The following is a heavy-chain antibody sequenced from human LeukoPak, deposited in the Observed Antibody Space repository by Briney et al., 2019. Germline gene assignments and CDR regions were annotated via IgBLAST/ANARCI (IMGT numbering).Heavy chain of an antibody. CDR2: IIPIFGTA. V-gene: IGHV1-69*05. Sequence: SVKVSCKASGGTFSSYAISWVRQAPGQGLGWMGGIIPIFGTANYAQKFQGRVTITTDESTSTAYMELSSLRSEDTAVYYCARDLCGGDCVYFDYWGQGTLVTVSS. CDR3: ARDLCGGDCVYFDY. CDR1: GGTFSSYA. D-gene: IGHD2-21*01. J-gene: IGHJ4*02.